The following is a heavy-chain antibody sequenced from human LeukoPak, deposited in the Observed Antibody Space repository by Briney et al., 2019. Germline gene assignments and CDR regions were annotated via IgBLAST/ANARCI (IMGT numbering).Heavy chain of an antibody. CDR2: VNPNSGGT. CDR3: ARDKGIWSGYFDY. V-gene: IGHV1-2*02. D-gene: IGHD3-3*01. CDR1: RYTFTGSY. Sequence: ASVKVSCKASRYTFTGSYMHWGRQAPGQQLEWMGWVNPNSGGTNYAQKFQGRVTMTRDTAISTAYMELSRLRSDDTAVYYCARDKGIWSGYFDYWGQGNLVTVSS. J-gene: IGHJ4*02.